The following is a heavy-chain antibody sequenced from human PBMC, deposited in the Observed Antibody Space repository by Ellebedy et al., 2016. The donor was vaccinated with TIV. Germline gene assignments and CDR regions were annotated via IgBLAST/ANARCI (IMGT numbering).Heavy chain of an antibody. CDR2: IYYSGST. J-gene: IGHJ6*02. D-gene: IGHD3-10*01. CDR3: ARVGTMVRGVIALGMDV. CDR1: GGSISCGGYY. V-gene: IGHV4-31*03. Sequence: MPSETLSLTCTVSGGSISCGGYYWSWIRQHPGKGLEWIGYIYYSGSTYYNPSLKSRVTILVDTSKNQFSLKLSSVTAADTAVYYCARVGTMVRGVIALGMDVWGQGTTVTVSS.